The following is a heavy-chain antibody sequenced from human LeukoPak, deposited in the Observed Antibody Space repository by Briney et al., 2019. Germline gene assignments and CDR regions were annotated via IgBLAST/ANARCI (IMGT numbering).Heavy chain of an antibody. Sequence: PGGSLRLSCAASGFTFSSYEMNWVRQAPGKGLEWVSYISSSGSTMYSADSVKGRFTISRDNAKNSLYLQMNSLRAEDTAVYYCARGGSGWYGDYFDYWGQGTLVTVSS. CDR2: ISSSGSTM. D-gene: IGHD6-19*01. V-gene: IGHV3-48*03. J-gene: IGHJ4*02. CDR1: GFTFSSYE. CDR3: ARGGSGWYGDYFDY.